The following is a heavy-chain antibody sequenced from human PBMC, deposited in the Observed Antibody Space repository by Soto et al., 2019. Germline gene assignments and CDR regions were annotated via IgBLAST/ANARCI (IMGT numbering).Heavy chain of an antibody. J-gene: IGHJ4*02. Sequence: GASVKVSCKAFGYTFTSYVISWVRQAPGQGLEWMGWISPYNGNTNYAQKVQGRVTMTTDTSTSTAYMELSSLRSEDTAVYYCARGEQLRYLDWLLDYWGQGTLVTVSS. D-gene: IGHD3-9*01. V-gene: IGHV1-18*01. CDR3: ARGEQLRYLDWLLDY. CDR2: ISPYNGNT. CDR1: GYTFTSYV.